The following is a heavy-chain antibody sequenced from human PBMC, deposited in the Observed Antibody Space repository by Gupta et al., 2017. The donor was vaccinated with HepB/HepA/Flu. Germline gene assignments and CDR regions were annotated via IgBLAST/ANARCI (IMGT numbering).Heavy chain of an antibody. CDR3: GILGGSSGPERVDG. CDR2: ARNDGSRT. Sequence: EVQLVEPGGGSVQPGGSLRLSCAVSSYSLNCYGIHWVRQAPGKGLVWVSHARNDGSRTTYADSVKGRFTLSRDNAKNTLYLQMNSLRGEDTAVDYCGILGGSSGPERVDGWGQGTTVTVSS. D-gene: IGHD5-12*01. V-gene: IGHV3-74*03. CDR1: SYSLNCYG. J-gene: IGHJ6*02.